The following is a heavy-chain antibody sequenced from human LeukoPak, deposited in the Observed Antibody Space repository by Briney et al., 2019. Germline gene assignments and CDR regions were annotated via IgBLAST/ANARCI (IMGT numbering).Heavy chain of an antibody. CDR2: MNPNSGNT. J-gene: IGHJ4*02. Sequence: GASVKVSCKASGYTFTSYDINWVRQATGQGLKRMGWMNPNSGNTGYAQKFQGRGTMTRNTSISTAYMELSSLRSEDTAVYYCARGRYDFWSGYYIWGQGTLVTVSS. D-gene: IGHD3-3*01. CDR1: GYTFTSYD. CDR3: ARGRYDFWSGYYI. V-gene: IGHV1-8*01.